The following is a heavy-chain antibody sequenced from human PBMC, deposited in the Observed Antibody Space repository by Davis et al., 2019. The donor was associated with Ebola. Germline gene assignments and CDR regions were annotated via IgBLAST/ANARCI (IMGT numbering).Heavy chain of an antibody. J-gene: IGHJ4*02. Sequence: GESLKISCAASGFTFSSYAMHWVRQAPGKGLEWVAVISYDGSNKYYADSVKGRFTISRDNSKNTLYLQMNSLRAEDTAVYYCASSGSYWEYYFDYWGQGTLVTVSS. CDR2: ISYDGSNK. CDR1: GFTFSSYA. D-gene: IGHD1-26*01. CDR3: ASSGSYWEYYFDY. V-gene: IGHV3-30-3*01.